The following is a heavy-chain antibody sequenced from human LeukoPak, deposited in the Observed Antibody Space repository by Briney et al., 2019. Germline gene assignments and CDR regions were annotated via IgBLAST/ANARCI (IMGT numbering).Heavy chain of an antibody. J-gene: IGHJ4*02. CDR2: IGTAGDT. V-gene: IGHV3-13*01. Sequence: GGSLRLSCAASGFTFSSYDMHWVRQATGKGLEWVSGIGTAGDTYYPGSVKGRFTISRENAKNSLYLQMNSLRAGDTAVYYCARASGGSGSPNFDYWGQGTLVTVSS. CDR1: GFTFSSYD. CDR3: ARASGGSGSPNFDY. D-gene: IGHD3-10*01.